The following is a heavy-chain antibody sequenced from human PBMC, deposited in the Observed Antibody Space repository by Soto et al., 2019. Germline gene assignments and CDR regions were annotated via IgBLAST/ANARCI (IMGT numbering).Heavy chain of an antibody. CDR1: GYTFTGYY. D-gene: IGHD6-6*01. CDR2: INPNSGDT. CDR3: ARDKLSNWFDP. J-gene: IGHJ5*02. V-gene: IGHV1-2*02. Sequence: ASVKVSCKASGYTFTGYYMHWVRQAPGQGLEWMGWINPNSGDTNYAQKFQGRVTMTRDTSISTAYMELSRLRSDDTAVYYCARDKLSNWFDPWGQGTLVTVSS.